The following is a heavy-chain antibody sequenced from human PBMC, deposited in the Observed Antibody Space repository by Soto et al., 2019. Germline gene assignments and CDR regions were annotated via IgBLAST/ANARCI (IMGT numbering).Heavy chain of an antibody. D-gene: IGHD6-6*01. Sequence: GGSLRLSCAASGFTFSSYAMHWVRQAPGKGLEWVAVISYDGSNKYYADSVKGRFTISRDNSKNTLYLQMNSLRAEDTAVYYCAKASRLVPFDYWGQGTLVTVSS. CDR3: AKASRLVPFDY. J-gene: IGHJ4*02. CDR2: ISYDGSNK. V-gene: IGHV3-30-3*01. CDR1: GFTFSSYA.